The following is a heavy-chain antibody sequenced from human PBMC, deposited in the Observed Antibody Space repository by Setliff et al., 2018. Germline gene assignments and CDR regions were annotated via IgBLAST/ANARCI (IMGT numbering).Heavy chain of an antibody. J-gene: IGHJ6*03. CDR3: ASSISSSWYPHGYMDV. D-gene: IGHD6-13*01. Sequence: SVKVSCKASGGTFSSYAISWVRQAPGQGLEWMGGIIPIFGTANYAQKFPGRVTITADESTSTAYMELSSLRSEDTAVYYCASSISSSWYPHGYMDVWGKGTTVTVSS. CDR1: GGTFSSYA. V-gene: IGHV1-69*13. CDR2: IIPIFGTA.